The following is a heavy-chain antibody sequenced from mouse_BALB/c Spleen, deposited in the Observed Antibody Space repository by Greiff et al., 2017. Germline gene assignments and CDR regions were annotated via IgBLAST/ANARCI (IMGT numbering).Heavy chain of an antibody. J-gene: IGHJ2*01. V-gene: IGHV3-2*02. CDR1: GYSITSDYA. CDR2: ISYSGST. CDR3: ARWDYYGSSYSYFDY. Sequence: EVKLMESGPGLVKPSQSLSLTCTVTGYSITSDYAWTWIRQFPGNKLEWMGYISYSGSTSYNPSLKSRISITRETSKNQFFLQLNSVTTEDTATYYCARWDYYGSSYSYFDYRGQGATLAV. D-gene: IGHD1-1*01.